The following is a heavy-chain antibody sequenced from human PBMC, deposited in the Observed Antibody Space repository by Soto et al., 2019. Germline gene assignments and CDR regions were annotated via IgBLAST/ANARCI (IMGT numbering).Heavy chain of an antibody. Sequence: SRTCAITGDRVSSNSSCSSWVRKSPSRGLEWLGRTYYRSKWYYEYAVSVRGRITINPDTSKNQYSLQLNPVTPEDTAVYFCARGEQYSGRIFDYWGQGTLVTVSS. CDR2: TYYRSKWYY. CDR1: GDRVSSNSSC. CDR3: ARGEQYSGRIFDY. D-gene: IGHD1-26*01. V-gene: IGHV6-1*01. J-gene: IGHJ4*01.